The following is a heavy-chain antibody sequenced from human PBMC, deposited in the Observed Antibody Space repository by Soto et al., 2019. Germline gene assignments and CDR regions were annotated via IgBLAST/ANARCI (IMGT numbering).Heavy chain of an antibody. D-gene: IGHD5-12*01. V-gene: IGHV1-69*08. CDR2: IIPILGIA. Sequence: QVQLVQSGAEVKKPGSSVKVSCKASGGTFSSYTISWVRQAPGQGLEWMGRIIPILGIANYAQKFQGRVTITADKSKSTAYMERSSLRSEDTAVYYCAREVGGFYLQPPDRFDYWGQGTLVTVSS. J-gene: IGHJ4*02. CDR1: GGTFSSYT. CDR3: AREVGGFYLQPPDRFDY.